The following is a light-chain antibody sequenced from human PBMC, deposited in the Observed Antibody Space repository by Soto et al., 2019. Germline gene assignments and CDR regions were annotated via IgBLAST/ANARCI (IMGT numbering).Light chain of an antibody. J-gene: IGKJ2*01. CDR1: QGVSDNY. CDR3: QQYGSSPRT. CDR2: GAS. V-gene: IGKV3-20*01. Sequence: EVVLTQSPGPLSLSPGEGATISCRASQGVSDNYLAWYQHKPGQPPRLLIYGASNRATAIPDRFSGSGSGTDFTLTISRLEPEDFAVYFCQQYGSSPRTFGQGTKLDIK.